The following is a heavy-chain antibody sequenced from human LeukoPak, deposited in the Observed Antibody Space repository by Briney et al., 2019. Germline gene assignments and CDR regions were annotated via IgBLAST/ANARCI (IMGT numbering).Heavy chain of an antibody. Sequence: GSLRLSCAASGFTFSSYAMSWVRPAPGKGLEWVSVIYSGGSTYYADSVKGRFTISRDNSKNTLYLQMNSLRAEDTAVYYCARSKDYWGQGTLVTVSS. CDR1: GFTFSSYA. CDR2: IYSGGST. CDR3: ARSKDY. V-gene: IGHV3-53*01. J-gene: IGHJ4*02.